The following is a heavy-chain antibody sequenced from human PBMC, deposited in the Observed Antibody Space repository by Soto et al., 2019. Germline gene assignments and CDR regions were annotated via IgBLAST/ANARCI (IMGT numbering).Heavy chain of an antibody. V-gene: IGHV3-11*06. J-gene: IGHJ4*02. CDR3: ARDLVMDDYSNYGSHWYFDY. Sequence: GGSLRLSCAASGFTFSDYYMSWIRQAPGKGLEWVSYISSSSSYTNYADSVKGRFTISRDNAKNSLYLQMNSLRAEDTAVYYCARDLVMDDYSNYGSHWYFDYWGQGTLVTVSS. CDR1: GFTFSDYY. CDR2: ISSSSSYT. D-gene: IGHD4-4*01.